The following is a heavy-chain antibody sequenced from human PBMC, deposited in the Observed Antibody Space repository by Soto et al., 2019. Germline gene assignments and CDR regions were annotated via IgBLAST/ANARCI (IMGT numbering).Heavy chain of an antibody. CDR1: GYTFTSYY. CDR2: INPSGRSA. Sequence: QVQLVQSGAEVKKPGASVKVSCKASGYTFTSYYMHWVRQAPGQGLEWMGLINPSGRSASYAQKLPGGVTMTRDTSTRTVYMELISLRSEDTAVYYCARDSPDYLDSRGYYLPVYWGQGTLVTVSS. V-gene: IGHV1-46*01. J-gene: IGHJ4*02. CDR3: ARDSPDYLDSRGYYLPVY. D-gene: IGHD3-22*01.